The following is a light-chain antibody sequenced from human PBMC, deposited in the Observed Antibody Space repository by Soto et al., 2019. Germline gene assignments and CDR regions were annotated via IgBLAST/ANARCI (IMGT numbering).Light chain of an antibody. Sequence: DIRMTQSPSTLSAYVGDRVTITCRASQSITNWVAWYQQKPGKAPELLIYDASSMESGVPSRFSGGGSGTDFTLTVSSLQPDDFASYYCQQYNNYSPTFGQGTKVEI. V-gene: IGKV1-5*01. CDR3: QQYNNYSPT. CDR1: QSITNW. J-gene: IGKJ1*01. CDR2: DAS.